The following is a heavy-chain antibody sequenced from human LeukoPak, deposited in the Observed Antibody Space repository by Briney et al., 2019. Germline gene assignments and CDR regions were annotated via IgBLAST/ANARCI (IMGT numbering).Heavy chain of an antibody. J-gene: IGHJ4*02. V-gene: IGHV4-39*07. Sequence: PSETLSLTCTVSGGSISSSSYYWGWIRQPPGKGLEWIGSMYYSGSTYYKPSLKSRVTMSIDTSKNQFSLKLNSVTAADTAVYYCGRDRYYYDTTSIIDYWGQGTLVTVSS. D-gene: IGHD3-22*01. CDR2: MYYSGST. CDR1: GGSISSSSYY. CDR3: GRDRYYYDTTSIIDY.